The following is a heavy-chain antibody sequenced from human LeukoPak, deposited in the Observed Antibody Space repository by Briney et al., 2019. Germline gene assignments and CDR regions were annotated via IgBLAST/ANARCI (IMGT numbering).Heavy chain of an antibody. CDR2: MYYSGST. J-gene: IGHJ6*03. V-gene: IGHV4-39*07. CDR3: ARAVGEFINYYYYYMDV. Sequence: SETLSLTCTVSGGSISNYWGWIRQPPGKGLEWIGSMYYSGSTYYNPSLKSRVTISVDTSKNQFSLKLSSVTAADTAVYYCARAVGEFINYYYYYMDVWGKGTTVTVAS. D-gene: IGHD3-10*01. CDR1: GGSISNY.